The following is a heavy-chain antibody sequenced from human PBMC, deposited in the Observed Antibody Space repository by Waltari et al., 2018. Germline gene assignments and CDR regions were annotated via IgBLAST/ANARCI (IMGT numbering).Heavy chain of an antibody. CDR2: IYHSGST. D-gene: IGHD3-3*01. J-gene: IGHJ4*02. V-gene: IGHV4-38-2*01. CDR3: ARGIGDFWSCFPYFDY. Sequence: QVQLQESGPGLVKPSETLSLTCAVSGYSISSGYYWGWIRQHPGKGLERIGSIYHSGSTYCNPSLKGRVTITVDTSKNQFSLKLSSVTAADTAVYYCARGIGDFWSCFPYFDYRGQGSLVTVSS. CDR1: GYSISSGYY.